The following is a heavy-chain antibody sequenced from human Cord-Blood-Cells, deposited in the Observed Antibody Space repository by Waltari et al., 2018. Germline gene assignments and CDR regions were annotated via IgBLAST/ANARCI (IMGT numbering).Heavy chain of an antibody. CDR1: GRTFSSSA. CDR3: ARRSNYYDSSGYYFDY. Sequence: QVQLVQSGAEVKKPGSSVKVSCKASGRTFSSSAISWVRQAPGQGLGWMGGIIPIFGTANYAQKVQGRVTITADESTSTAYMELSSLRSEDTAVYYCARRSNYYDSSGYYFDYWGQGTLVTVSS. D-gene: IGHD3-22*01. V-gene: IGHV1-69*01. J-gene: IGHJ4*02. CDR2: IIPIFGTA.